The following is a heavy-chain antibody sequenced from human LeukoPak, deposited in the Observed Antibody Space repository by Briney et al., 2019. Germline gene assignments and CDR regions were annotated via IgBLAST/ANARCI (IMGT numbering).Heavy chain of an antibody. J-gene: IGHJ6*02. V-gene: IGHV4-34*01. Sequence: SETLSLTCAVYGGSFSGYYWSLIRQPPGKGLEWIGEINHSGSTNYNPSLKSRVTISVDTSKNQFSLKLSSVTAADTAVYYCARGVSLYYYYGMDVWGQGTTVTVSS. CDR3: ARGVSLYYYYGMDV. CDR2: INHSGST. CDR1: GGSFSGYY. D-gene: IGHD1-14*01.